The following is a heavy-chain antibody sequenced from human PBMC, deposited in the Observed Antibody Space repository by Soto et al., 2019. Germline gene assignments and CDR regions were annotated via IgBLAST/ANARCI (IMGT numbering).Heavy chain of an antibody. V-gene: IGHV4-30-4*01. Sequence: SETLSLTCTVSGGSISSGDYYWSWIRQPPGKGLEWIGYIYYSGSTYYNPSLKSRVTISVDTSKNQFSLKLSSVTAADTAVYYCARESGYPLNWFDPWGQGTLVTVSS. CDR1: GGSISSGDYY. D-gene: IGHD3-22*01. CDR3: ARESGYPLNWFDP. J-gene: IGHJ5*02. CDR2: IYYSGST.